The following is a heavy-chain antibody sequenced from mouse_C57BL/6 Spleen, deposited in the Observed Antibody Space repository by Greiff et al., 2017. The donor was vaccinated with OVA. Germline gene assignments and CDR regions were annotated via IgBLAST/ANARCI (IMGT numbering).Heavy chain of an antibody. CDR3: ARSLPGRDYAMDY. CDR1: GYTFTDYY. Sequence: QVQLQQSGAELVRPGASVKLSCKASGYTFTDYYINWVKQRPGQGLEWIARIYPGSGNTYYNEKFKGKATLTAEKSSSTAYMQLSSLTSEVSSVYFCARSLPGRDYAMDYWGQGTSVTVSS. J-gene: IGHJ4*01. CDR2: IYPGSGNT. D-gene: IGHD3-1*01. V-gene: IGHV1-76*01.